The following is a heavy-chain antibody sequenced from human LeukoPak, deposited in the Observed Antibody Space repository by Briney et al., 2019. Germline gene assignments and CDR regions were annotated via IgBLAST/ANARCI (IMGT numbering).Heavy chain of an antibody. CDR1: GGSISSYY. CDR3: ARSCWSNWGRNPYFDY. J-gene: IGHJ4*02. V-gene: IGHV4-59*01. Sequence: PSETLSLTCTVSGGSISSYYWSWIRQPPGKGPEWIGYIYYSGSTNYNPSLKSRVTISVDTSKNQFSLKLSSVTAADTAVYYCARSCWSNWGRNPYFDYWGQGTLVTVSS. CDR2: IYYSGST. D-gene: IGHD7-27*01.